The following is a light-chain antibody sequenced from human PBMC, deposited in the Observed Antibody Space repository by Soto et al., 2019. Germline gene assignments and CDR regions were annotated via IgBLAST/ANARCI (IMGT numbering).Light chain of an antibody. CDR2: KAS. J-gene: IGKJ1*01. Sequence: DIQMTQSPSTLSASVGDRVTITCRASQSISSWLAWYQQKPGKAPKLLIYKASNLESGVPSRFSGSGSGTEFNLTISSLQPDDFATYYCQQYNTYTWTFGQGTKVEIK. CDR3: QQYNTYTWT. V-gene: IGKV1-5*03. CDR1: QSISSW.